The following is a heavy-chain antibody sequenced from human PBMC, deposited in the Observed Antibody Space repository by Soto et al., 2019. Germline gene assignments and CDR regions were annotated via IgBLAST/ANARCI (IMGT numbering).Heavy chain of an antibody. V-gene: IGHV1-18*01. J-gene: IGHJ4*02. D-gene: IGHD2-2*02. CDR3: ARWGDYCSSTSCYTFDY. CDR1: GYTFTSYG. Sequence: GASVKVSCKASGYTFTSYGISWVRQAPGQGLEWMGWISAYNGNTNYAQKLQGRVTMTTDTSTSTAYMELRSLRSDDTDVYYCARWGDYCSSTSCYTFDYWGQGTLVTVSS. CDR2: ISAYNGNT.